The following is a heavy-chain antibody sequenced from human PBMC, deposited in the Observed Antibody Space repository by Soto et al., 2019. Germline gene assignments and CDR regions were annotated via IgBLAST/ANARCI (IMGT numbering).Heavy chain of an antibody. CDR1: GGSISSYY. CDR3: ASGRGYCSGGSCYLDY. V-gene: IGHV4-59*08. D-gene: IGHD2-15*01. CDR2: IYYSGST. Sequence: SETLSLTCTVSGGSISSYYWSWIRQPPGKGLEWIGYIYYSGSTNYNPSLKSRVTISVDTSKNQFSLKLSSVTAADTAVYYCASGRGYCSGGSCYLDYWGQGTLVTVSS. J-gene: IGHJ4*02.